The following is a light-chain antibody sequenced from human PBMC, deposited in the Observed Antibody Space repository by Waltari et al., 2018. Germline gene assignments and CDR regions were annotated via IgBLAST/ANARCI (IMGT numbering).Light chain of an antibody. CDR3: QQYGDRPPIT. V-gene: IGKV3-15*01. CDR2: GTS. CDR1: QIVSTD. Sequence: EVVMTQSPATLSVSPGERATLSCRASQIVSTDIAWYQQRPGQGPRLLIYGTSTRATGVPARFSGSGSETEFTLTISSLQSEDFAVYYCQQYGDRPPITFGQGTRLDIK. J-gene: IGKJ5*01.